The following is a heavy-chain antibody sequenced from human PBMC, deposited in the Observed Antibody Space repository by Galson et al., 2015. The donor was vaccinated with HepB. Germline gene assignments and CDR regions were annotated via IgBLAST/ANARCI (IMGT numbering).Heavy chain of an antibody. CDR2: ISVYNDNS. CDR1: GYTFSSYG. D-gene: IGHD1-26*01. Sequence: SVKVSCKASGYTFSSYGISWVRQAPGQGLEWVGRISVYNDNSDYAQKLQGRVTVTTDIPTSTAYMELRSLRSDDTAVYYCAREGGSYSFADYWGQGTLVTVSS. V-gene: IGHV1-18*01. J-gene: IGHJ4*02. CDR3: AREGGSYSFADY.